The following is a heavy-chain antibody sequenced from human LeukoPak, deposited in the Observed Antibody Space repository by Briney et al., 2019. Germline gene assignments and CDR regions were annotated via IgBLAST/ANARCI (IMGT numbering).Heavy chain of an antibody. Sequence: SETLSLTCAVYGGSFSGYYWSWIRQPPGKGLEWIGEINHSGSTNYNPSLKSRVTISVDTSKNQFSLKLSSVTAADTAVYYCARVSGSYWKYWGQGTLVTVSS. J-gene: IGHJ4*02. CDR1: GGSFSGYY. V-gene: IGHV4-34*01. CDR2: INHSGST. CDR3: ARVSGSYWKY. D-gene: IGHD1-26*01.